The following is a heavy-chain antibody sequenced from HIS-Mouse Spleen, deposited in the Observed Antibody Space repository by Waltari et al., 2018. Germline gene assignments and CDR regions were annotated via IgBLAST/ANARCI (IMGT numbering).Heavy chain of an antibody. CDR2: IYYSGST. CDR1: GGSISSSSYY. Sequence: QLQLQESGPGLVKPSETLSRTCTVSGGSISSSSYYWGWIRQPPGKGLEWIGSIYYSGSTYYTPSLKRRVTISVDTSKNQFSLKLSSVTAADTAVYYCAREIPYSSSWYDWYFDLWGCGTLVTVSS. J-gene: IGHJ2*01. D-gene: IGHD6-13*01. V-gene: IGHV4-39*07. CDR3: AREIPYSSSWYDWYFDL.